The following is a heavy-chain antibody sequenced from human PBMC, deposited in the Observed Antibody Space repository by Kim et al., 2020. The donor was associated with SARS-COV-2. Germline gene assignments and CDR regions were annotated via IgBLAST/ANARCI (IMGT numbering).Heavy chain of an antibody. CDR2: INSDGSST. Sequence: GGSLRLSCAASGFTFSSYWMHWVRQAPGKGLVWVSRINSDGSSTSYADSVKGRFTISRDNAKNTLYLQMNSLRAEDTAVYYCARGGFRFPGPVQHWGQGTLVTVSS. V-gene: IGHV3-74*01. J-gene: IGHJ1*01. CDR1: GFTFSSYW. CDR3: ARGGFRFPGPVQH. D-gene: IGHD3-10*01.